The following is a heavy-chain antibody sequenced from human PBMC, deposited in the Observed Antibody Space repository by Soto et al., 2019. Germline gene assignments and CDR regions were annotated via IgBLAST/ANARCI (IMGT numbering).Heavy chain of an antibody. D-gene: IGHD2-2*01. CDR3: AKDARDCGSTSRLNYYFDY. J-gene: IGHJ4*02. V-gene: IGHV3-23*01. CDR2: ISGSGGST. CDR1: RFTFSSYA. Sequence: GGSLRLSCAASRFTFSSYAMSWVRQAPGKGLEWVSAISGSGGSTYYADSVKGRFTISRDNSKNTLYLQMNSLRAEDTAVYYCAKDARDCGSTSRLNYYFDYWGQGTQVTVSS.